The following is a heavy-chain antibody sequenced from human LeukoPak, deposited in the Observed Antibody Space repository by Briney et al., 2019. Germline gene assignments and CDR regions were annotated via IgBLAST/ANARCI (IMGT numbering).Heavy chain of an antibody. J-gene: IGHJ6*02. V-gene: IGHV1-2*02. CDR2: INPNSGGT. CDR1: GYTFTGYY. CDR3: AREAYVYCSSTSCDTGVYYYYYGMDV. Sequence: ASVKVSCKASGYTFTGYYMDWVRQAPGQGLEWMGWINPNSGGTNYAQKFQGRVTMTRDTSISTAYMELSRLRSDDTAVYYCAREAYVYCSSTSCDTGVYYYYYGMDVWGQGTTVTVSS. D-gene: IGHD2-2*02.